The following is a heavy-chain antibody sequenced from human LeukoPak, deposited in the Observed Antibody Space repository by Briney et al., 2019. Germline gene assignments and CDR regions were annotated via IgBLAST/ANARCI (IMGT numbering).Heavy chain of an antibody. CDR2: INDDGTST. V-gene: IGHV3-74*01. D-gene: IGHD1-26*01. CDR3: ATVGPNGSYYSC. CDR1: GFTLVSPW. Sequence: RSGGSLRLSCAVSGFTLVSPWMHWVRQTPGKGLVWVSRINDDGTSTSYADSVKGRFIISRDNAMNTLYLQMNSLRAEDMAVYYCATVGPNGSYYSCWGQGTLVTVSS. J-gene: IGHJ4*02.